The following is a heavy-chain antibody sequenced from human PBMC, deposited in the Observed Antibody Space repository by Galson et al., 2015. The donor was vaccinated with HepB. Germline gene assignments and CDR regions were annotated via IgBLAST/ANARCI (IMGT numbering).Heavy chain of an antibody. V-gene: IGHV3-23*01. J-gene: IGHJ4*02. D-gene: IGHD3-10*01. CDR1: GFTFSSYA. CDR3: ARTGEVGELLAPFDY. CDR2: IGGSGGST. Sequence: SLRLSCAASGFTFSSYAMSWVRQAPGKGLEWVSAIGGSGGSTYYADSVKGRFTISRDNSKNTLYLQMNSLRAEDTAVYYCARTGEVGELLAPFDYWGQGTLVTVSS.